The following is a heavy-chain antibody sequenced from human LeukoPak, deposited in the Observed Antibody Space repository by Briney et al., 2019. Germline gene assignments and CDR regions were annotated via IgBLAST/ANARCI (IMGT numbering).Heavy chain of an antibody. V-gene: IGHV4-4*07. CDR1: GGSISSYY. CDR3: AREPNYSGSYLPDY. Sequence: SETLSFTCTVSGGSISSYYWSWIRQPAGKGLEWIGRIYSSGSTNYNPSLKSRVTLSVDTSKNQFSLKLTSVTAADTAVYYCAREPNYSGSYLPDYWGQGTLVTVSS. D-gene: IGHD1-26*01. CDR2: IYSSGST. J-gene: IGHJ4*02.